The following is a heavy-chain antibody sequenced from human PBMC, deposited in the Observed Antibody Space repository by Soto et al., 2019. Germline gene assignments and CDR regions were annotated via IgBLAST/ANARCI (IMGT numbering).Heavy chain of an antibody. CDR3: VRRVSGNYDY. CDR2: ISSNGCNT. Sequence: EVQLAESGGGMVQPGGSLRLSCVASGFTFSSYDMHWVRQAPGKGLEYVSSISSNGCNTYYGNSVKGRFTISRDNSKNTLYLQMGSQRAEDMAVYYCVRRVSGNYDYWGQGTLVTVSS. D-gene: IGHD1-7*01. CDR1: GFTFSSYD. V-gene: IGHV3-64*01. J-gene: IGHJ4*02.